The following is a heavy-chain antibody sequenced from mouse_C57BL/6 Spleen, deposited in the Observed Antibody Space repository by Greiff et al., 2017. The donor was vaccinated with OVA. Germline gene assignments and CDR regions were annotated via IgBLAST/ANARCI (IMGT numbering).Heavy chain of an antibody. CDR2: IAPYSGGT. V-gene: IGHV1-72*01. J-gene: IGHJ4*01. CDR1: GYTFTSYW. Sequence: QVQLQQPGAELVKPGASVKLSCKASGYTFTSYWMHWVKQRPGRGLEWIGRIAPYSGGTKYNEKFKRKATLPVDKPSSTAYMQLSSLTSEDSAVDECARSRIYDGSRDYWGQGTTVTVSS. D-gene: IGHD2-3*01. CDR3: ARSRIYDGSRDY.